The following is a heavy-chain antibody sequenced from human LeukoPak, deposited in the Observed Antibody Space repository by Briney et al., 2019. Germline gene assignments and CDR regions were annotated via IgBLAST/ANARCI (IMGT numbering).Heavy chain of an antibody. Sequence: SETLSLTCTVSGGSISSGGYYWNWIRQYPGKGLEWIGFVAYNGMTNQNPSLRSRLAISLDTSKNQFSLELTSVIAADTAVYYSARAPYVSGSFGWFDPWGQGALVTVSS. CDR2: VAYNGMT. V-gene: IGHV4-31*03. CDR3: ARAPYVSGSFGWFDP. J-gene: IGHJ5*02. D-gene: IGHD3-10*01. CDR1: GGSISSGGYY.